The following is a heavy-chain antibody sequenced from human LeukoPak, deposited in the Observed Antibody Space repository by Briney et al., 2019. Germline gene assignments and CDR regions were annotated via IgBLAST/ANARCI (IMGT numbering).Heavy chain of an antibody. CDR3: TTRRDSSRAFDI. D-gene: IGHD3-22*01. J-gene: IGHJ3*02. V-gene: IGHV3-15*01. CDR1: GFTFSNAW. CDR2: IKSKTDGGTT. Sequence: GGSLRLSRAASGFTFSNAWMSWVRQAPGKGLEWVGRIKSKTDGGTTDYAAPVKGRFTISRDDSKNTLYLHMNSLKTEDTAVYYCTTRRDSSRAFDIWGQGTMVTVSS.